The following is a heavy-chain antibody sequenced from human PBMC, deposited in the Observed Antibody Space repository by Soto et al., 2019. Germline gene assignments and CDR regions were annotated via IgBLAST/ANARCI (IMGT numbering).Heavy chain of an antibody. CDR3: AREAFLGPEL. V-gene: IGHV3-21*01. CDR2: ISSSSSYI. Sequence: EVQLVESGGGLVKPGGSLRLSCAASGFTFSSYSMNWVRQAPGKGLEWVSSISSSSSYIYYADSVKGRFTISRDNAKNSLYLQMNSLRAEDKAVYYCAREAFLGPELWGQGTLVTVSS. CDR1: GFTFSSYS. J-gene: IGHJ4*02. D-gene: IGHD1-7*01.